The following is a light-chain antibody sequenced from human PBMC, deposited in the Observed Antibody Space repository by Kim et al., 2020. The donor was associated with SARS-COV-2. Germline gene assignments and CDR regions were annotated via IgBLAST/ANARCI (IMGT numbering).Light chain of an antibody. CDR2: HND. V-gene: IGLV1-44*01. Sequence: QSVLTQAPSASGTPGQRVAISCSGSNSNIGKNTVSWFRQLPRTAPKLLIYHNDQRPSGVPDRFSGSKSGTSASLAISGLQSEDEAEYYCAVWDDRLSGRLFGGGTQLTVL. J-gene: IGLJ3*02. CDR3: AVWDDRLSGRL. CDR1: NSNIGKNT.